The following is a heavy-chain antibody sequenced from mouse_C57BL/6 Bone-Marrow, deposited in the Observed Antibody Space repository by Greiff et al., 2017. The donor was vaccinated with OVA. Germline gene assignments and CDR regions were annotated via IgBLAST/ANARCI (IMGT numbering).Heavy chain of an antibody. CDR1: GYTFTSYW. D-gene: IGHD2-5*01. Sequence: VQLQQSGTVLARPGASVKMSCKTSGYTFTSYWMHWVKQRPGQGLEWIGAIYPGNSDSSYNQKFKGKANLTAVTSASTAYMELISLTNEDSAVYYCTSYYSSLSWLLAYWGQGTLVTVSA. V-gene: IGHV1-5*01. CDR2: IYPGNSDS. J-gene: IGHJ3*01. CDR3: TSYYSSLSWLLAY.